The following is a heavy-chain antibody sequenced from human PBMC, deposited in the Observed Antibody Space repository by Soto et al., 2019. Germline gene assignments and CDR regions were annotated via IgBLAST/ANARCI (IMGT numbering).Heavy chain of an antibody. D-gene: IGHD3-9*01. V-gene: IGHV1-3*01. CDR2: INAGNGNT. CDR1: GYTFTSYA. J-gene: IGHJ5*02. Sequence: EASVKVSCKASGYTFTSYAMHWVRQAPGQRLEWMGWINAGNGNTKYSQKFQGRVTITRDTSASTAYMELSSLRSEDTAVYYCATGYFGNWFDPWGQGTLVTVSS. CDR3: ATGYFGNWFDP.